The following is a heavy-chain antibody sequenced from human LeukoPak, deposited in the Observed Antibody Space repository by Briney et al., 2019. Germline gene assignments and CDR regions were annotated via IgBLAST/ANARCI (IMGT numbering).Heavy chain of an antibody. Sequence: ASVKVSCKASGGTFSNYAISWVRQAPGQGLEWMGWISAYNGNTNYAQKLQGRVTMTTDTSTSTAYMELRSLRSDDTAVYYCARVGHRYGDYARTGVYWGQGTLVTVSS. J-gene: IGHJ4*02. D-gene: IGHD4-17*01. CDR2: ISAYNGNT. CDR3: ARVGHRYGDYARTGVY. V-gene: IGHV1-18*01. CDR1: GGTFSNYA.